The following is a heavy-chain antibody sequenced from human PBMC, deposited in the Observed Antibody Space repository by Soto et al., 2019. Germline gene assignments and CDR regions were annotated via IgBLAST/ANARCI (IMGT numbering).Heavy chain of an antibody. J-gene: IGHJ3*02. CDR3: AKGSGDYDDAFDI. CDR2: INHSGST. D-gene: IGHD4-17*01. CDR1: GGSFSGCY. V-gene: IGHV4-34*09. Sequence: SETLSLTCAVYGGSFSGCYWSWIRQPPGKGLEWIGEINHSGSTNYNPSLKSRVTISVDTSKNQFSLKLSSVTAADTAVYYCAKGSGDYDDAFDIWGQGTMVTVS.